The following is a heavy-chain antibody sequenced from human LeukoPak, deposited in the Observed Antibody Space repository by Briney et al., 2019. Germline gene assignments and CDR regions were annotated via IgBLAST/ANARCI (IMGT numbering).Heavy chain of an antibody. CDR1: GYTFTSYA. V-gene: IGHV7-4-1*01. CDR2: INTNTGNP. Sequence: ASVKVSCKASGYTFTSYAINWVRQAPGQGLEWMGWINTNTGNPTYAQGFTGRFVFSLDTSVSTAYLQIGSLKAEDTAVYYCARSHSDWYVNTAGHWGQGTLVTVSS. J-gene: IGHJ4*02. D-gene: IGHD6-19*01. CDR3: ARSHSDWYVNTAGH.